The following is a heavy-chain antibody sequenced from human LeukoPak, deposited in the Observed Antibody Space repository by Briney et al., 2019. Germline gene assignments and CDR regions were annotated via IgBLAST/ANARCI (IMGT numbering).Heavy chain of an antibody. CDR3: AGTYGGYTGFDY. CDR2: INPSGGST. J-gene: IGHJ4*02. D-gene: IGHD4-23*01. CDR1: GYTFTSYY. Sequence: GASVKVSCKASGYTFTSYYMHWVRQAPGQGLEWMGIINPSGGSTSYAQKFQGRVTITRDTSTSTVYMELSSLRSEDTAVYYCAGTYGGYTGFDYWGQGTLVTVSS. V-gene: IGHV1-46*01.